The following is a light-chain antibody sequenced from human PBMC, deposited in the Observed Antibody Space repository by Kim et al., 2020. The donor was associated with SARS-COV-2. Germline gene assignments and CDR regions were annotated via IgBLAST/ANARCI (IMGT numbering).Light chain of an antibody. CDR1: QSINSY. J-gene: IGKJ1*01. Sequence: LSLFQGERATLSCRASQSINSYLAWYQHKIGQPPRLLIYDASIRATGTPGRFSGSGSGTDFTLTISSLAPEDFATYYCQQRGNWTFGQGTKVDIK. V-gene: IGKV3-11*01. CDR3: QQRGNWT. CDR2: DAS.